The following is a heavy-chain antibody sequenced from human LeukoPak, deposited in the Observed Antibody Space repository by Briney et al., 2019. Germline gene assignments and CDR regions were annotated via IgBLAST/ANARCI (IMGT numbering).Heavy chain of an antibody. J-gene: IGHJ4*02. CDR1: GFTFSSHA. CDR3: ARGCSSTSCNHD. CDR2: ISGSGGST. Sequence: GGSLRLSCAPSGFTFSSHAMSWVRQAPGKGLEWVSAISGSGGSTYYADSVKGRFTISRDNSKNTLYLQMNSLRAEDTAVYYCARGCSSTSCNHDWGQGTLDTVSS. D-gene: IGHD2-2*01. V-gene: IGHV3-23*01.